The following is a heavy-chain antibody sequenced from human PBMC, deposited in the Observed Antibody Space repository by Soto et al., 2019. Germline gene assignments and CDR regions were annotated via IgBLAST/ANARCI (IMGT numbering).Heavy chain of an antibody. CDR1: GFNFDNYG. CDR3: AKDRVGGTFYTPIAF. J-gene: IGHJ4*02. CDR2: ITYDGSFQ. Sequence: GGSLRLSCQASGFNFDNYGMHWVRQAPGKGLEWVAVITYDGSFQYYADSVKGRSTISRDNSKNTLSLHLNTLKPEDTAVYHCAKDRVGGTFYTPIAFWGQGTLVTVSS. D-gene: IGHD1-7*01. V-gene: IGHV3-30*18.